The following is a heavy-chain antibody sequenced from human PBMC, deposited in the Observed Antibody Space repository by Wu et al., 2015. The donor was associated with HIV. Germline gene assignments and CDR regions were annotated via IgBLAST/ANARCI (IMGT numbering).Heavy chain of an antibody. J-gene: IGHJ4*02. Sequence: QVQLVQSGAEVRKPGASVKISCRPFGYSFPHKFIHWVRRAPGQGFEWMGLINPSTGDTNTAQKFRGRVTLTRETTANRVYLELRSLRSDDTAFLYCARETIDMDSSGLSGLDRGHYFNYWAGNGGHRLL. CDR1: GYSFPHKF. D-gene: IGHD3-22*01. CDR3: ARETIDMDSSGLSGLDRGHYFNY. CDR2: INPSTGDT. V-gene: IGHV1-46*01.